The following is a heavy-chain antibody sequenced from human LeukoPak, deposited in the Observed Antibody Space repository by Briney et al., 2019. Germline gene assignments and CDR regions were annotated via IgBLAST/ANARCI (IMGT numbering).Heavy chain of an antibody. CDR2: INPNSGGT. Sequence: ASVKVSCKASGYTFTGHYMHWVRQAPGQGLEWMGWINPNSGGTKYAQKFQGRVTLTRDTSISTAYMELSRLRCDDTAVYYCAKRHDSGWYDSWGQGTLVTVSS. CDR1: GYTFTGHY. CDR3: AKRHDSGWYDS. V-gene: IGHV1-2*02. D-gene: IGHD1-1*01. J-gene: IGHJ5*01.